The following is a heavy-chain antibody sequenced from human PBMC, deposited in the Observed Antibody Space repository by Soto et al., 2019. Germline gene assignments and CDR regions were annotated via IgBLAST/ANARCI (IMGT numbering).Heavy chain of an antibody. CDR2: ISYSGST. D-gene: IGHD2-2*02. V-gene: IGHV4-39*01. J-gene: IGHJ5*02. CDR1: GGSISSSSYY. CDR3: ARHWAGYCSSSSCYKFDP. Sequence: PSETLSFPCTVSGGSISSSSYYWGWIRQPPGKGLEWIGSISYSGSTYYNPSLKCRVTISVDTSKNQLSLRLSSVTAADTAVYYCARHWAGYCSSSSCYKFDPWGLGTLVAVSS.